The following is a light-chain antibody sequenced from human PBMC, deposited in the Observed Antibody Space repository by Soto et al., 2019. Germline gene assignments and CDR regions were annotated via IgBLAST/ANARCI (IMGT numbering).Light chain of an antibody. Sequence: EIVLTQSPGTLSLSPGERATLSCMASQSVSNNLAWYQQKPGQAPRLLIFGASSRATGIPDRFSGRGSGTDFTLTISRLEPEDFAVYCCQQYATSPWTFGQGTKVEIK. CDR3: QQYATSPWT. J-gene: IGKJ1*01. V-gene: IGKV3-20*01. CDR2: GAS. CDR1: QSVSNN.